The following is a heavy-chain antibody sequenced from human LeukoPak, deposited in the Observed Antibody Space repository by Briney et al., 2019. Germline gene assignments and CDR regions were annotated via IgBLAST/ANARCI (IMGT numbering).Heavy chain of an antibody. J-gene: IGHJ4*02. D-gene: IGHD3-22*01. V-gene: IGHV3-53*01. Sequence: GGSLRLSCAASGFTVSSNYMSWVRQAPGKGLEWVSVIYSGGSTYYADSVKGRFTISRDNSKNTLYLQMNSLRAEDTAVYYCARRGYYYDSSGYYSWGQGTLVTVSS. CDR2: IYSGGST. CDR3: ARRGYYYDSSGYYS. CDR1: GFTVSSNY.